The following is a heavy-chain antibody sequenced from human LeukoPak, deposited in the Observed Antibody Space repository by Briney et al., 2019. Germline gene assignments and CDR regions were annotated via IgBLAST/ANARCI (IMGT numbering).Heavy chain of an antibody. D-gene: IGHD2-2*01. J-gene: IGHJ5*02. CDR2: IYTSGST. CDR3: ARGGGYCSSTSCYGGSNWFDP. CDR1: GGSISSYY. Sequence: SETLSLTCTVSGGSISSYYWSWIRQPAGKGLEWIGRIYTSGSTNYNPSLKSRVTMSVDTSKNQFSLKLSSVTAADTAVYYCARGGGYCSSTSCYGGSNWFDPWGQGTLVTVSS. V-gene: IGHV4-4*07.